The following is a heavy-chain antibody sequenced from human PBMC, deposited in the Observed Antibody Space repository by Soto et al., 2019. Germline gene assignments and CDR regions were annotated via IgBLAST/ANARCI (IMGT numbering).Heavy chain of an antibody. J-gene: IGHJ3*01. CDR3: ARHITVEGGGFDL. D-gene: IGHD3-10*01. V-gene: IGHV3-15*05. CDR2: IKNKADGGTA. Sequence: PGGSLRLSCAASGITFTNAWMSWVRQAPGKGLEWVGRIKNKADGGTADYAAPVRGRFTISRNNARNTVYLEMNGLTVEDTAMYYCARHITVEGGGFDLWGQGTMVTVSS. CDR1: GITFTNAW.